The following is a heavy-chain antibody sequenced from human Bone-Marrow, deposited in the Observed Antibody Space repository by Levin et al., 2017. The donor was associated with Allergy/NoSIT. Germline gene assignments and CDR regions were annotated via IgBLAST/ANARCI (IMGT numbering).Heavy chain of an antibody. CDR1: GRSIGNYH. V-gene: IGHV4-59*01. CDR2: IYDGGST. Sequence: SQTLSSRCTVSGRSIGNYHWSWIRQSPGRGLEWIGYIYDGGSTDYNPSLKSRVTISVDTSKDQFSLKLSSVTAADTAVSYCGSDFHGSGWHFDYWGQGALVTVSS. D-gene: IGHD3-10*01. CDR3: GSDFHGSGWHFDY. J-gene: IGHJ4*02.